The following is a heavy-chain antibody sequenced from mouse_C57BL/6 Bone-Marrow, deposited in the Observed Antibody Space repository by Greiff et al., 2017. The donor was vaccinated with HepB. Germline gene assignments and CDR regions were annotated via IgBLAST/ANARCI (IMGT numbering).Heavy chain of an antibody. J-gene: IGHJ1*03. CDR2: ILPSIGRT. CDR3: AGKPYGSRYWYFDV. CDR1: DSEVFPIAY. V-gene: IGHV15-2*01. D-gene: IGHD1-1*01. Sequence: QVQLQQSGSELRSPGSSVKLSCKDFDSEVFPIAYMSWVRQKPGHGFEWIGGILPSIGRTIYGEKFEDKATLDADTLSNTAYLELNSLTSEDSAIYYCAGKPYGSRYWYFDVWGTGTTVTVSS.